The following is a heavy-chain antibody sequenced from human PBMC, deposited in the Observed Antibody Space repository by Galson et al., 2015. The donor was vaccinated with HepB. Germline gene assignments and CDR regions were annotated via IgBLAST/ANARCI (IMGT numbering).Heavy chain of an antibody. CDR3: ASSPTAGY. V-gene: IGHV3-53*01. J-gene: IGHJ4*02. D-gene: IGHD4-17*01. Sequence: SLRLPRAASGFSVYNNYMSWVRQAPGKGLEWVSVIHSGGSTYYADSVKGRFTVPRDKSKNTLYLQMNSLRAEDTAIHYCASSPTAGYWGQGTLVTVSS. CDR1: GFSVYNNY. CDR2: IHSGGST.